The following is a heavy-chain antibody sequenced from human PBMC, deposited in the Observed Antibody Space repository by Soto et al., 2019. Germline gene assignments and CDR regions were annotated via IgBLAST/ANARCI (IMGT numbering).Heavy chain of an antibody. CDR1: AFTFSSYS. CDR2: ISSANAYI. D-gene: IGHD2-15*01. Sequence: GGSLRLACVASAFTFSSYSVNWVRQAPGMGLEWVSSISSANAYIYYADSVKGRFTISRDNAKNSLFLQMSSLTAEDTAMYSCLRGGGGGLVDHWGQGSMVTVPS. CDR3: LRGGGGGLVDH. V-gene: IGHV3-21*01. J-gene: IGHJ4*02.